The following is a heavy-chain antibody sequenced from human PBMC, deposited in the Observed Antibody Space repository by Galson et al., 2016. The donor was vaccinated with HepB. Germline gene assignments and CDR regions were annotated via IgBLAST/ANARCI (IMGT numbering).Heavy chain of an antibody. V-gene: IGHV4-39*01. CDR3: ARHGRTNPWTEWFDR. J-gene: IGHJ5*02. CDR1: GDSITNSPYY. CDR2: LYYSGTT. D-gene: IGHD3/OR15-3a*01. Sequence: SETLSLTCTVSGDSITNSPYYWGWIRQPPGKGLEWIGSLYYSGTTFYNPSLKGRVTISVDTSKNQFYLRLSSVTAADRAVYYCARHGRTNPWTEWFDRWGQGTLVTVSS.